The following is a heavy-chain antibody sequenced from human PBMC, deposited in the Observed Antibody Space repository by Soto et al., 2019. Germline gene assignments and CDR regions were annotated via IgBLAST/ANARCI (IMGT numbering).Heavy chain of an antibody. CDR2: INVAKGKT. V-gene: IGHV1-3*01. J-gene: IGHJ6*02. D-gene: IGHD4-4*01. Sequence: ASVKVSCKASGYSYSGYGVHWVRRAPRQRFEWMGWINVAKGKTKYSQKFQGRVTVTRDTSASTVYMDLSGLRSEDTAVYYCTRDRATEGYFGMDIWGQ. CDR3: TRDRATEGYFGMDI. CDR1: GYSYSGYG.